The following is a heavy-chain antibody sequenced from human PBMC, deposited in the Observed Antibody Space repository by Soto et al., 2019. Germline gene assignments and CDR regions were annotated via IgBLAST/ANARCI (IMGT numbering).Heavy chain of an antibody. D-gene: IGHD2-21*02. CDR3: AGGPMGGCGGDCFDFAY. CDR2: IYYSGST. V-gene: IGHV4-59*01. CDR1: GGSSSSYY. Sequence: SETLSLTCTVSGGSSSSYYWSWIRQPPEKGLEWIGYIYYSGSTNYNPSLKSRVTISVDTSKNQFSLKLSSVTAADTAVYYCAGGPMGGCGGDCFDFAYSGQRTLVTGSS. J-gene: IGHJ4*02.